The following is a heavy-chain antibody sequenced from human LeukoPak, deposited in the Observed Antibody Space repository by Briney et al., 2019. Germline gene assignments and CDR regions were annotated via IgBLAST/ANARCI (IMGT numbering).Heavy chain of an antibody. CDR2: ISSSSSYI. Sequence: PGGSLRLSCAASGFTFSSYSMNWVRQAPGKGLEWVSSISSSSSYIYYADSVKGRFTISRDNAKNSLYLQMNGLRAEDTAVYYCARDRGITIFGVNDYWGQGTLVTVSS. J-gene: IGHJ4*02. CDR3: ARDRGITIFGVNDY. V-gene: IGHV3-21*01. D-gene: IGHD3-3*01. CDR1: GFTFSSYS.